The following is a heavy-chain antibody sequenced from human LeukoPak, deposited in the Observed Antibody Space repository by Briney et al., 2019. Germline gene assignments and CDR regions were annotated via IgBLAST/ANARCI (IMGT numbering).Heavy chain of an antibody. CDR3: ARGTPYCSSASCYNC. D-gene: IGHD2-2*02. J-gene: IGHJ4*02. CDR1: GCDFSSFD. CDR2: VNPKSGNS. V-gene: IGHV1-8*01. Sequence: ASVKVSCKASGCDFSSFDVNWVRQAPGQGLEWMGWVNPKSGNSGYAQKFQGRVTMTRNTSISTAYMELINLQSDDTAVYYCARGTPYCSSASCYNCWGQGSLVTVSS.